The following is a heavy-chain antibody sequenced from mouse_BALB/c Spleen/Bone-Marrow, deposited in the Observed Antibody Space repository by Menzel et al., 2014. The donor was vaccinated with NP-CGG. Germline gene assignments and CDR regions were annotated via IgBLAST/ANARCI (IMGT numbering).Heavy chain of an antibody. V-gene: IGHV14-3*02. D-gene: IGHD1-1*01. CDR2: IDPANGNT. J-gene: IGHJ1*01. CDR1: GFNIKDTY. CDR3: ARGGSSYGWYFDV. Sequence: VQLQQSGAELVKPGASVKLSCTASGFNIKDTYMHWVKQRPEQGLEWIGRIDPANGNTKYDPKFQGKATITVDTSSNTAYLQLSSLTSEDTAVYYCARGGSSYGWYFDVWGAGTTVTVSS.